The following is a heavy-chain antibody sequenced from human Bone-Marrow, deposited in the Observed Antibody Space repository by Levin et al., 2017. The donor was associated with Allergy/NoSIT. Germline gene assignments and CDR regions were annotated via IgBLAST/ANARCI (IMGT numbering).Heavy chain of an antibody. V-gene: IGHV4-34*01. CDR3: ARGTEVGATFATY. CDR2: INHSGST. Sequence: SQTLSLTCAVYGGSFSGYYWSWIRQPPGKGLEWIGEINHSGSTNYNPSLKSRVTISVDTSKNQFSLKLSSVTAADTAVYYCARGTEVGATFATYWGQGTLVTVSS. J-gene: IGHJ4*02. CDR1: GGSFSGYY. D-gene: IGHD1-26*01.